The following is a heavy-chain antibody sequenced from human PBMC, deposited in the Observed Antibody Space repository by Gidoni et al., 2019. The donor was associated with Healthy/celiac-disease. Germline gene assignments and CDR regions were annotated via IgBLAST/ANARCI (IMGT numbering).Heavy chain of an antibody. CDR1: GGSFSGYF. J-gene: IGHJ4*02. CDR2: INHSGSS. D-gene: IGHD2-15*01. CDR3: ARGPRWTPLGPFDY. V-gene: IGHV4-34*01. Sequence: QVQLQQWGAGLLKPSETLSLTCAVYGGSFSGYFWSWIRQPPGKGLEWIGEINHSGSSNYNPSLKSRVTISVDTSKNQFSLKLSSVTAADTAVYYCARGPRWTPLGPFDYWGQGTLVTVSS.